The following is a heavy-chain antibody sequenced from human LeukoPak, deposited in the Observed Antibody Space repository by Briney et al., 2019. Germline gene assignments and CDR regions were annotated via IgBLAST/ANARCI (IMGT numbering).Heavy chain of an antibody. V-gene: IGHV3-21*06. CDR3: ARDSRHHRFLYWDWFDP. Sequence: PGGSLRLSCAASGFTFDSYSMNWVRQAPGKGLEWVSSISVGSRYIFYADSVKGRFTISRDNAKNSLYLHMNSLRAEDTAVYYCARDSRHHRFLYWDWFDPWGQGTLVTVSS. D-gene: IGHD2/OR15-2a*01. CDR1: GFTFDSYS. J-gene: IGHJ5*02. CDR2: ISVGSRYI.